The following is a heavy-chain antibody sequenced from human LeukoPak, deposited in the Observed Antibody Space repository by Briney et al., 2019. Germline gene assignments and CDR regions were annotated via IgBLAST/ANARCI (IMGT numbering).Heavy chain of an antibody. Sequence: SETLSLTCTVSGGSISSYYWSWIRQPPGKGLEWIGYIYYSGSTNYNPSLKSRVTISVDTSKNQFSLKLSSVTAADTAVYYCARTWIQLWDDAFDIWGQGTMVTVSS. CDR2: IYYSGST. V-gene: IGHV4-59*08. CDR1: GGSISSYY. J-gene: IGHJ3*02. D-gene: IGHD5-18*01. CDR3: ARTWIQLWDDAFDI.